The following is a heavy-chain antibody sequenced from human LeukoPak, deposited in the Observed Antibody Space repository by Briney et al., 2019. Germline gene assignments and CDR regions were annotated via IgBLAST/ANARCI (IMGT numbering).Heavy chain of an antibody. CDR1: GGSISSGGYY. D-gene: IGHD2-2*01. V-gene: IGHV4-30-2*01. CDR3: AGEPKVPAARSWSAP. Sequence: SQTLSLTCTVSGGSISSGGYYWSWIRQPPGKGLEWIGYIYHSGSTYYNPSLKSRVTISVDRSKNQFSLKLSSVTAADTAVYYWAGEPKVPAARSWSAPWGQGTRVTVSS. CDR2: IYHSGST. J-gene: IGHJ5*02.